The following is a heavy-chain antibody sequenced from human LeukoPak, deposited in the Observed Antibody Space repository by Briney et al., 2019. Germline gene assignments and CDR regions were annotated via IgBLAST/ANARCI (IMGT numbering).Heavy chain of an antibody. CDR2: INHSGST. Sequence: TSETLSLTCAVYGGSFSGYYWSWIRQPPGKGLEWIGEINHSGSTNYNPSLKSRVTISVDPSKNQFSLKLSSVTAADTAVYYCARVAPDGYWGQGTLVTVSS. J-gene: IGHJ4*02. CDR1: GGSFSGYY. V-gene: IGHV4-34*01. CDR3: ARVAPDGY.